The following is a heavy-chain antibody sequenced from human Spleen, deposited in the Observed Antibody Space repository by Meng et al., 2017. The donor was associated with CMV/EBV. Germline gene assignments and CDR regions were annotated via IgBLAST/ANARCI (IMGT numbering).Heavy chain of an antibody. Sequence: FNFSDFYMSWMRQAPRKGLEWVSYISSYGSTIYYADSVKGRFIISRDNAKNSLYLQMNSLRAEDTAVYYCARAYCANDVCSWYFDLWGRGTLVTVSS. CDR1: FNFSDFY. D-gene: IGHD2-8*01. CDR2: ISSYGSTI. V-gene: IGHV3-11*01. CDR3: ARAYCANDVCSWYFDL. J-gene: IGHJ2*01.